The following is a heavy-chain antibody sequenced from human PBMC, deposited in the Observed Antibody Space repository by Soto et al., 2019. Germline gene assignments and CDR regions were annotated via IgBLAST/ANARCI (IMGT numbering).Heavy chain of an antibody. V-gene: IGHV4-30-2*01. Sequence: SDTLSLTCDFLGASSTTGFYSWSWIRQPPGQGLDWMGYIYHSGDTFYSPSLRGRVTISVDRSKNQFSLNLASVTAADTAVYYCARYLLRGVIDYWGQGSLVTVSS. J-gene: IGHJ4*02. CDR2: IYHSGDT. D-gene: IGHD3-10*01. CDR1: GASSTTGFYS. CDR3: ARYLLRGVIDY.